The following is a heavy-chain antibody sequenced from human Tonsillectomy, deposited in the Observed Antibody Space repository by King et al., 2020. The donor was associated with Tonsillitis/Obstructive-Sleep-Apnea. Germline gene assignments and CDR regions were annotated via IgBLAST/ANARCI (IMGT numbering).Heavy chain of an antibody. CDR1: GAYISSYY. CDR2: FYYSGST. J-gene: IGHJ6*03. Sequence: VQLQESGPGLVKPSETLSLTCTVSGAYISSYYWSWIRQPPGKGLEWIGFFYYSGSTNYNPSLKSRVTISVDTSNNKFSLKLTSVTAADTAGYYCAIGVKYYGSGRPENYYYYYMDVWGEGTTVTVSS. D-gene: IGHD3-10*01. CDR3: AIGVKYYGSGRPENYYYYYMDV. V-gene: IGHV4-59*01.